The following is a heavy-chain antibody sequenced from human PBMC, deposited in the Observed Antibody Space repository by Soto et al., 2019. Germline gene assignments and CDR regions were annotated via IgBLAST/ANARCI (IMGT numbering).Heavy chain of an antibody. CDR3: ARGLTGTTRRVVAFDI. D-gene: IGHD1-7*01. CDR1: GYTFTSYD. V-gene: IGHV1-8*01. J-gene: IGHJ3*02. Sequence: ASVKVSCKASGYTFTSYDINWVRQATGQGLEWMGWMNPNSGNTGYAQKFQGRVTMTRNTSISTAYMELSSLRSEDTAVYYCARGLTGTTRRVVAFDIWGQGTMVTVSS. CDR2: MNPNSGNT.